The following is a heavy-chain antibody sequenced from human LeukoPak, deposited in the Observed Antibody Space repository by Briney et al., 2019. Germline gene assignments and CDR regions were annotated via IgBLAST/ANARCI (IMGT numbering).Heavy chain of an antibody. J-gene: IGHJ5*02. Sequence: SETLSLTCAVYGGSFSGYYWSWIRQPPGKGLEWIGSIYHSGSTYYNPSLKSRVTISVDTSKNQFSLKLSSVAAADTAVYYCARHSLVVVAATRYNWFDPWGQGTLVTVSS. CDR1: GGSFSGYY. V-gene: IGHV4-34*01. D-gene: IGHD2-15*01. CDR2: IYHSGST. CDR3: ARHSLVVVAATRYNWFDP.